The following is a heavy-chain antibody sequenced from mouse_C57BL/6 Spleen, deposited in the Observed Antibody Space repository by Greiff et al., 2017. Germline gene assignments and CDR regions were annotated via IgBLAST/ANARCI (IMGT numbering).Heavy chain of an antibody. V-gene: IGHV5-16*01. J-gene: IGHJ1*03. CDR3: ARDGTWYFDV. CDR2: INYDGSST. CDR1: GFTFSDYY. Sequence: EVKLMESEGGLVQPGSSMKLSCTASGFTFSDYYMAWVRQVPEKGLEWVANINYDGSSTYYLDSLKSRFIISRDNAKNILYLQMSSLKSEDTATYYCARDGTWYFDVWGTGTTVTVSS. D-gene: IGHD1-1*02.